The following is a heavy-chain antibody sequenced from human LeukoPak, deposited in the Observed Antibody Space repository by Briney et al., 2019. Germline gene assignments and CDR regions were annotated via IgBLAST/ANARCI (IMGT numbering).Heavy chain of an antibody. CDR3: ARPEVGATRGLHY. D-gene: IGHD1-26*01. Sequence: ASETLSLSCTVSGGSICSSSYYWGWIRQSPGKGLEWIGSISYSGSTYCNPSLKSRVTISVDTSKNQFSLKLSSVTAADTAVYYCARPEVGATRGLHYWGQGPLVTVSS. CDR2: ISYSGST. J-gene: IGHJ4*02. CDR1: GGSICSSSYY. V-gene: IGHV4-39*01.